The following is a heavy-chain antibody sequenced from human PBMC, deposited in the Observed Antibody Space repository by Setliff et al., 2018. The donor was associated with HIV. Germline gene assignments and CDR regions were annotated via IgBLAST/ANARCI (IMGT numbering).Heavy chain of an antibody. J-gene: IGHJ1*01. D-gene: IGHD6-13*01. V-gene: IGHV1-18*01. CDR3: AIRISAAGSAFPH. CDR2: ITSYNGNT. Sequence: ASVKVSCKASSYIFSSNDIDWVRQAPGQGLEWMGRITSYNGNTKYAQKFQDRVTMTTDKSTTTAYMDLRSLRSDDTAVYYCAIRISAAGSAFPHWGQGTLVTVSS. CDR1: SYIFSSND.